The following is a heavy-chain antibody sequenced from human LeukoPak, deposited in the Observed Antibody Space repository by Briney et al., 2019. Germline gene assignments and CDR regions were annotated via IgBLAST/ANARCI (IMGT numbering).Heavy chain of an antibody. CDR1: GGTFSSYA. J-gene: IGHJ6*02. V-gene: IGHV7-4-1*02. Sequence: RASVKVSCKASGGTFSSYAISWVRQAPGQGLEWMGWINTNTGNPTYAQGFTGRFVFSLDTSVSTAYLQISSLKAEDTAVYYCARAMDYGSGSYYPSDKIYYYYYGMDVWGQGTTVTVSS. D-gene: IGHD3-10*01. CDR3: ARAMDYGSGSYYPSDKIYYYYYGMDV. CDR2: INTNTGNP.